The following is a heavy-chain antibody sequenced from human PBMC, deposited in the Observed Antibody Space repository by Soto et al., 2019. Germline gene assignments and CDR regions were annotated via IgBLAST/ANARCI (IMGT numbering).Heavy chain of an antibody. J-gene: IGHJ3*01. CDR1: GGSVIGGYF. D-gene: IGHD7-27*01. CDR3: ARPFSWGHDAFDV. Sequence: QMQLQQSGPGLVKTSETLSLTCTVSGGSVIGGYFWTWIRQHPTKGLEWIGYIYYDGRTSYNPSLQSRVSISVDTSEGHFSLHPSSVTPADTAVYYCARPFSWGHDAFDVWGQGTVISVSS. V-gene: IGHV4-31*03. CDR2: IYYDGRT.